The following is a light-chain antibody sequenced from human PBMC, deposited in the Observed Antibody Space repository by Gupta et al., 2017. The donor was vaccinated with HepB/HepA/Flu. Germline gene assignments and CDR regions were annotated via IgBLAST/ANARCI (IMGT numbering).Light chain of an antibody. CDR2: DAS. Sequence: DIQLTQSPSFLSASVGDRVTITCRASQDISTYLGWYQQKPGKAPKFLIYDASTLQSGVPSRFSGSGSGTEFTLTIRSLQPEDFATYYCQQLTSYPLTFGGGTKLEIK. CDR3: QQLTSYPLT. J-gene: IGKJ4*01. CDR1: QDISTY. V-gene: IGKV1-9*01.